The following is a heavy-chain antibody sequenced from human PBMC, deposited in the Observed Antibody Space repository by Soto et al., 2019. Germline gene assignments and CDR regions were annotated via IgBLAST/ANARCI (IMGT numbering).Heavy chain of an antibody. CDR2: IIPVFDKA. D-gene: IGHD3-16*01. Sequence: QVQLVQSGAEVKEPGSSVKVSCEASGGSFRSSAISWVRQAPVQGLEWMGEIIPVFDKANYAQKFQGRLLITADEPTGTVSMELSSLTSEDTAVYFCARLRRDWGDAFDLWGRGTIVTVSS. V-gene: IGHV1-69*01. CDR1: GGSFRSSA. J-gene: IGHJ3*01. CDR3: ARLRRDWGDAFDL.